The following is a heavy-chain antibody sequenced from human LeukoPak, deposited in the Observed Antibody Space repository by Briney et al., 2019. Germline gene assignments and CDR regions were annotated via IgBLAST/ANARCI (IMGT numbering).Heavy chain of an antibody. CDR1: GGTFSSYA. Sequence: GASVKVSCKASGGTFSSYAISWVRQAPGQGLEWMGRIIPIFGTANYAQKFQGRVTITADKSTSTAYMELSSLRSEDTAVYYCARDRALTGADYWGQGTLVTVSS. J-gene: IGHJ4*02. CDR2: IIPIFGTA. V-gene: IGHV1-69*06. D-gene: IGHD1-14*01. CDR3: ARDRALTGADY.